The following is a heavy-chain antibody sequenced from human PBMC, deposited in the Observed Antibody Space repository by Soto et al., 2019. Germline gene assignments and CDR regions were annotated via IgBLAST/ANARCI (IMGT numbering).Heavy chain of an antibody. CDR2: INPNSGNT. J-gene: IGHJ4*02. CDR3: ARSSFYDYIWGSYRNHFDY. V-gene: IGHV1-8*01. CDR1: GYTFTSYD. D-gene: IGHD3-16*02. Sequence: ASVKVSCKASGYTFTSYDINWVRQATGQGLEWMGWINPNSGNTNYAQKFQGRVTMTRNTSISTAYMELSRLRSDDTAVYYCARSSFYDYIWGSYRNHFDYWGQGTLVTVSS.